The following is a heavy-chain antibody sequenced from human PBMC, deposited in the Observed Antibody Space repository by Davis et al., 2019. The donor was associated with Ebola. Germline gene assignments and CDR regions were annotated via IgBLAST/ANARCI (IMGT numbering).Heavy chain of an antibody. V-gene: IGHV3-7*01. Sequence: GESLKISCAASGFSFNNYWMSWIRQVPGKGLEWVANIKDDGTDNSYVDSVKGRFTITRDNAKNSVYLQMNSLRAEDTAVYYCAKDSGYMDVWGKGTTVTVSS. J-gene: IGHJ6*03. CDR3: AKDSGYMDV. D-gene: IGHD3-10*01. CDR2: IKDDGTDN. CDR1: GFSFNNYW.